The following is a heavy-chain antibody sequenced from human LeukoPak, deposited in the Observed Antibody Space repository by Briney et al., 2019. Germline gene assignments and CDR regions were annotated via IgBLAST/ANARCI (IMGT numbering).Heavy chain of an antibody. CDR3: ARHSRYTTTWYSSQIYYFDY. Sequence: SETLSLTCTVSGYSISSGYYWGWIRQPPGKGLEWIGSIYHSGSTHYNPSLMSRLTMSVDTSKTQFSLQLSSVTAADTAIYYCARHSRYTTTWYSSQIYYFDYWGQGTLVTVSS. D-gene: IGHD6-13*01. V-gene: IGHV4-38-2*02. CDR2: IYHSGST. CDR1: GYSISSGYY. J-gene: IGHJ4*02.